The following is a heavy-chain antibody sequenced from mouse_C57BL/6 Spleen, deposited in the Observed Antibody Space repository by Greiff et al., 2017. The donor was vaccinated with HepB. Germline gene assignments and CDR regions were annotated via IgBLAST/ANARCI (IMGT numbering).Heavy chain of an antibody. Sequence: EVQGVESGGGLVQPGGSLKLSCAASGFTFSDYGMHWVRQAPEKGLERVAYISSGSSTIYYADTVKGRFTISRDNAKNTLFLQMTSLRSDDTAMFYCAKSLWYSGDARDYWGQGTSVTVSS. V-gene: IGHV5-17*01. J-gene: IGHJ4*01. D-gene: IGHD2-1*01. CDR1: GFTFSDYG. CDR2: ISSGSSTI. CDR3: AKSLWYSGDARDY.